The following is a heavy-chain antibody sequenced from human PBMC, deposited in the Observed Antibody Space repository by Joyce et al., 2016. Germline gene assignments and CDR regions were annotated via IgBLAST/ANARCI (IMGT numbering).Heavy chain of an antibody. CDR1: FSDSY. CDR2: ISGNNWHA. CDR3: ARRGKSNEAGPGFV. V-gene: IGHV3-11*06. D-gene: IGHD3-16*01. Sequence: FSDSYMSWVRQAPGKGLEWISYISGNNWHANYADSVKGRFTISRDNAKNSLDLQINSLRVEDTAVYYCARRGKSNEAGPGFVWGQGTLVIVSS. J-gene: IGHJ4*02.